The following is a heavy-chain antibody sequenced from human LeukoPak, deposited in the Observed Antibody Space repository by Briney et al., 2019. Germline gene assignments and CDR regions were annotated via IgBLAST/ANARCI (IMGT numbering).Heavy chain of an antibody. J-gene: IGHJ6*03. V-gene: IGHV3-7*01. CDR2: IKQDGSER. CDR1: GFTFSRYW. Sequence: GGSLRLSCAASGFTFSRYWMSWVRQAPGKGLEWVANIKQDGSERYYVDSVKGRFTISRDNAKNSLYLQMNSLRAEDTAVYYCARDHYYYYYMDVWGKGTTVTVSS. CDR3: ARDHYYYYYMDV.